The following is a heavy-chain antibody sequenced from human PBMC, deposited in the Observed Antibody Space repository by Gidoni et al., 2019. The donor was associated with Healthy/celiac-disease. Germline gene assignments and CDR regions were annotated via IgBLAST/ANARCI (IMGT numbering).Heavy chain of an antibody. CDR3: TRSRASIMITFGGYYFDY. J-gene: IGHJ4*02. Sequence: EVQLVESGGGLVQPGRSLRLSCTASGFTFGDYAMRWFRQAPGKGLGWVGFIRSKAYGGTTEFAASVKGRFTISRDDSKSIAYLQMNSLKTEDTALYYCTRSRASIMITFGGYYFDYWGQGTLVTVSS. D-gene: IGHD3-16*01. CDR1: GFTFGDYA. V-gene: IGHV3-49*03. CDR2: IRSKAYGGTT.